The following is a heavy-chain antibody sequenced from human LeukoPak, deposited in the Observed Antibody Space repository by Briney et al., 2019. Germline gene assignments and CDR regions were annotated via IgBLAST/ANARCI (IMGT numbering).Heavy chain of an antibody. Sequence: GGSLRLSCAASGFTFSSYSMNWVRQSPGKGLEWVSYITSYSSTVYYADSVKGRFTISRDNAKNSLYLQMNSLRAEDTAVYYCARVRIQLWSIRAAPFYWGQGTLVTVSS. CDR3: ARVRIQLWSIRAAPFY. CDR1: GFTFSSYS. J-gene: IGHJ4*02. D-gene: IGHD5-18*01. V-gene: IGHV3-48*01. CDR2: ITSYSSTV.